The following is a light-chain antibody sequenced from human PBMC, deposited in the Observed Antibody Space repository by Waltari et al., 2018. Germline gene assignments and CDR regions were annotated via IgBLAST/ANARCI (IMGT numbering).Light chain of an antibody. CDR3: CSYAGSSRV. J-gene: IGLJ2*01. CDR2: DVS. V-gene: IGLV2-11*01. CDR1: SSDVGGYNY. Sequence: QSALTQPRSSSGSPGQAVTISCTGTSSDVGGYNYGSRYQQHPGKAPTLMIYDVSKRPSGVPDRFSGSKSGNTASLTISGLQAEDEADYFCCSYAGSSRVFGGGTKLTVL.